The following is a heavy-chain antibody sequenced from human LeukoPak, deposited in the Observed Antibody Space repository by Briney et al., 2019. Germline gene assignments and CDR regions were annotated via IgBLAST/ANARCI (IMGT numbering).Heavy chain of an antibody. CDR3: ARVPGGDYVRYYYYYYMDV. CDR1: GGSISSYY. CDR2: FYYSGST. V-gene: IGHV4-59*01. D-gene: IGHD4-17*01. Sequence: SETLSLTCTVSGGSISSYYWSWIRQPPGKGLEWIGYFYYSGSTNYNPSLRSRVTISVDTSKNQFSLKLSSVTAADTAVYYCARVPGGDYVRYYYYYYMDVWGKGTTVTVSS. J-gene: IGHJ6*03.